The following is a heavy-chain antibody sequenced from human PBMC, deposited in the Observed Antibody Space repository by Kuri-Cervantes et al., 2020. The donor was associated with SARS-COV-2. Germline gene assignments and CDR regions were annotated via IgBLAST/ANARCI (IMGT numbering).Heavy chain of an antibody. Sequence: GSLRLSCTVSGGSISSYYWSWIRQPPGKGLEWIGYIYHSGSTNYNPSLKSRVTISVDTSKNQFSLKLSSVTAADTAVYYCAGEQWLGPLDYWGQGTLVTVSS. CDR3: AGEQWLGPLDY. CDR2: IYHSGST. J-gene: IGHJ4*02. CDR1: GGSISSYY. V-gene: IGHV4-59*01. D-gene: IGHD6-19*01.